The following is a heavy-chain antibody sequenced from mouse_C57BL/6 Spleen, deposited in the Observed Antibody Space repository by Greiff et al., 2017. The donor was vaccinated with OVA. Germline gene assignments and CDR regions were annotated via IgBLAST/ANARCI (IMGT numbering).Heavy chain of an antibody. J-gene: IGHJ2*01. V-gene: IGHV1-69*01. D-gene: IGHD2-1*01. CDR2: LDPSASYT. CDR1: GYTFTSYW. CDR3: ARVRGGNYLYYFDY. Sequence: QVQLQQPGAELVMPGASVKLSCKASGYTFTSYWMHWVKQRPGQGLEWIGELDPSASYTNYNQKFKGQSTLTVDKSSSTAYMQLSSLTSEDSAVYYCARVRGGNYLYYFDYWGQGTTLTVSS.